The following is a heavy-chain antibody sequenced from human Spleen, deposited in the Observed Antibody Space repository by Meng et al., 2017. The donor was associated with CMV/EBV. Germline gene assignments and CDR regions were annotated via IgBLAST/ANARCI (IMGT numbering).Heavy chain of an antibody. CDR1: GFIFDDYA. V-gene: IGHV3-43*01. CDR3: AKDGYCSGATCHYYFDS. D-gene: IGHD2-15*01. Sequence: GGSLRLSCPVSGFIFDDYAMHWVRQAPEKGLEWVSLISWDGVSKLYADSVKGRFTISRHNSENSLYLQMNSLRPEDTALYYCAKDGYCSGATCHYYFDSWGQGTLVTVSS. CDR2: ISWDGVSK. J-gene: IGHJ4*02.